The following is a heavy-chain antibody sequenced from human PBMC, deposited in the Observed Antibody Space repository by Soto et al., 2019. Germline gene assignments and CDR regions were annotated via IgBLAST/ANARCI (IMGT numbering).Heavy chain of an antibody. V-gene: IGHV4-31*03. CDR3: ARVSGVPVRGVMGYYYYGMDV. D-gene: IGHD3-10*01. CDR2: IYYSGST. Sequence: SETLSLTCTVSGGSISSGGYYWSWIRQHPGKGLEWIGYIYYSGSTYYNPSLKSRVTMSVDTSKNQFSLKLSSVTAADTAVYYCARVSGVPVRGVMGYYYYGMDVWGQGTTVTVS. J-gene: IGHJ6*02. CDR1: GGSISSGGYY.